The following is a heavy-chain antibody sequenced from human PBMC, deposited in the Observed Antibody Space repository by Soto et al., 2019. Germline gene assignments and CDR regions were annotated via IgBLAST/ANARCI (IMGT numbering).Heavy chain of an antibody. CDR1: GGTFSSYT. CDR3: ARGAAYCGGDCYSKFDY. D-gene: IGHD2-21*02. CDR2: IIPILGIA. V-gene: IGHV1-69*02. Sequence: SVKVSCKASGGTFSSYTISWVRQAPGQGLEWMGRIIPILGIANYAQKFQGRVTITADKSTSTAYMELSSLRSEDTAVYYCARGAAYCGGDCYSKFDYWGQGTLVTVSS. J-gene: IGHJ4*02.